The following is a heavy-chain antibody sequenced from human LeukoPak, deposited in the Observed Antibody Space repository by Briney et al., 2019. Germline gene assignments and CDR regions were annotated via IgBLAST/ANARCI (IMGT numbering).Heavy chain of an antibody. CDR2: IYTSGST. CDR1: GGSISSGSYY. Sequence: PSQTLSLTCTVSGGSISSGSYYWSWIRQPAGKGLEWIGRIYTSGSTNYNPSLKSRVTISVDTSKNQFSLKLSSVTAADTAVYYCARVTNYDILTGYYYYYYYMDVWGKGTTVTVSS. D-gene: IGHD3-9*01. J-gene: IGHJ6*03. CDR3: ARVTNYDILTGYYYYYYYMDV. V-gene: IGHV4-61*02.